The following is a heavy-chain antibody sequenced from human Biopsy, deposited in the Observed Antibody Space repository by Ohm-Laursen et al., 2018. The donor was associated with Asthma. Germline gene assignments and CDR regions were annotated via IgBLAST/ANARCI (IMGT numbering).Heavy chain of an antibody. V-gene: IGHV1-69*13. J-gene: IGHJ6*02. CDR1: GGTLSNFA. CDR2: IMTVFGTT. Sequence: VNISCKAPGGTLSNFAISWVRQAPGQGLEWLGGIMTVFGTTNYAQKIQGRVTITADESTSTAYMAVTSLRSEDTAIYYCARCQVGYSSGWSLLLKKIYYSGMDVWGQGTAVTVSS. D-gene: IGHD6-19*01. CDR3: ARCQVGYSSGWSLLLKKIYYSGMDV.